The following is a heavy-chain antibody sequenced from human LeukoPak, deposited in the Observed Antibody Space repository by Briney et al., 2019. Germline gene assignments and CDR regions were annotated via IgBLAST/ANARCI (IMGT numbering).Heavy chain of an antibody. V-gene: IGHV3-66*01. J-gene: IGHJ6*03. CDR3: ACDSSGGDYYYMDV. CDR1: GFTVSSNY. Sequence: GGSLRLSGAASGFTVSSNYMSWVRQAPGKGLEWVSVIYSGGSTYYADSVKGRFTISRDNSKNTLYLQMNSLRAEDTAVYYCACDSSGGDYYYMDVWGKGTTVTISS. D-gene: IGHD3-22*01. CDR2: IYSGGST.